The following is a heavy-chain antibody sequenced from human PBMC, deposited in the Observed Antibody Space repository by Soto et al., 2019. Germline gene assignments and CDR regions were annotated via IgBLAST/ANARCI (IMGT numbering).Heavy chain of an antibody. CDR2: IWYDGSNK. J-gene: IGHJ6*03. CDR1: GFTFSSYG. D-gene: IGHD6-6*01. CDR3: ARVGTYSSSPQYYYYYMDV. Sequence: QVQLVESGGGVVQPGRSLRLSCAASGFTFSSYGMHWVRQAPGKGLEWVAVIWYDGSNKYYADSVKGRFTISRDNSKNTLYLQMNSLRAEDTAVYYCARVGTYSSSPQYYYYYMDVWGKGTTVTVSS. V-gene: IGHV3-33*01.